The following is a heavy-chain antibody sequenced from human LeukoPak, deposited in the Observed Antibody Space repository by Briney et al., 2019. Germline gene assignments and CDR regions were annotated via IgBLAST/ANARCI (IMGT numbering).Heavy chain of an antibody. Sequence: GGSLRLSCAASGFTFSSYAMSWVRQAPGKGLEWVSAISGSGGSTYYADSVKGRFTISRDNSKNTLYLQMNSLRAEDTAVYYCAKDRYYGSGSYCLDVCGQGTTVTVSS. D-gene: IGHD3-10*01. CDR1: GFTFSSYA. V-gene: IGHV3-23*01. J-gene: IGHJ6*02. CDR2: ISGSGGST. CDR3: AKDRYYGSGSYCLDV.